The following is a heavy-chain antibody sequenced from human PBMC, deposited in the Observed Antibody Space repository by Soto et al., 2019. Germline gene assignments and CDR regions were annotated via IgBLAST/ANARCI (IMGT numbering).Heavy chain of an antibody. V-gene: IGHV4-30-4*08. Sequence: SETLSLTCALSGDSINSGYWWAWIRQPPGKGLEWIGYIYYSGSTYYNPSLQRRVTISVDTSKNQFSLKRTSVTAADTAVYYCARDGLRFLEWSSYWGQGTLVTVSS. J-gene: IGHJ4*02. D-gene: IGHD3-3*01. CDR2: IYYSGST. CDR1: GDSINSGYW. CDR3: ARDGLRFLEWSSY.